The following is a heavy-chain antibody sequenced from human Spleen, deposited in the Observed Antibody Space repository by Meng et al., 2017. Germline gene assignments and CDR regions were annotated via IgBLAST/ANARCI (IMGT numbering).Heavy chain of an antibody. V-gene: IGHV1-2*06. CDR3: ARDKPSSGYDILTGYPNNWFDP. J-gene: IGHJ5*02. D-gene: IGHD3-9*01. CDR1: GYTFTGYY. Sequence: ASVKVSCKASGYTFTGYYMHWVRQAPGQGLEWMGRINPNSGGTNYAQKFQGRVTMTRDTSISTAYMELSRLRSDDTAVYYCARDKPSSGYDILTGYPNNWFDPWGQGTRVTVSS. CDR2: INPNSGGT.